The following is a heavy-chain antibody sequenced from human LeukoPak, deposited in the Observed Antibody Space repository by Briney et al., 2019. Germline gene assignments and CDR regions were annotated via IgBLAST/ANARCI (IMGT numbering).Heavy chain of an antibody. D-gene: IGHD1-1*01. CDR2: ISGSSASS. J-gene: IGHJ5*02. CDR3: ATYPSEVTTGWGRWFDH. V-gene: IGHV3-48*02. Sequence: PGGSLRLTCSASGFTFSSFNMNWVRHTPGKGLEWVSYISGSSASSYYADSVKGRFTISRDNAKNSLYLQMNSLRDEDTAIYYCATYPSEVTTGWGRWFDHWGQGTLVTVSS. CDR1: GFTFSSFN.